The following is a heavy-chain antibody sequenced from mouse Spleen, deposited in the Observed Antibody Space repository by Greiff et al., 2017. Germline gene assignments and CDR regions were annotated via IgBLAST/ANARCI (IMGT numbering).Heavy chain of an antibody. D-gene: IGHD2-14*01. Sequence: EVHLVESGGGLVKPGGSLKLSCAASGFTFSDYYMYWVRQTPEKRLEWVATISDGGSYTYYPDSVKGRFTISRDNAKNNLYLQMSSLKSEDTAMYYCARALYYRYDGDVAMDYWGQGTSVTVSS. V-gene: IGHV5-4*02. CDR1: GFTFSDYY. J-gene: IGHJ4*01. CDR2: ISDGGSYT. CDR3: ARALYYRYDGDVAMDY.